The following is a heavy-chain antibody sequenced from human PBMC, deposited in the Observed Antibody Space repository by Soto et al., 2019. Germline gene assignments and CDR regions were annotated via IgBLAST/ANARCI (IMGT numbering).Heavy chain of an antibody. V-gene: IGHV4-30-4*02. Sequence: PSDTLSLTCTVSGGSTSSGDYYWRWIRHAPGKGLEWIRSIYDSGSTHYNPSLKSRVTMSLATTKNQFSLKLTALTAADTAVYYCASAPSFGVVIPDYWGQGTLVTVSS. CDR2: IYDSGST. D-gene: IGHD3-3*01. J-gene: IGHJ4*02. CDR3: ASAPSFGVVIPDY. CDR1: GGSTSSGDYY.